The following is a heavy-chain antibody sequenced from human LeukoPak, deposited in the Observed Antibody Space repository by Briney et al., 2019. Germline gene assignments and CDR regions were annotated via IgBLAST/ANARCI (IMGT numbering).Heavy chain of an antibody. D-gene: IGHD6-19*01. CDR2: INPSGSST. CDR3: ARAAGTSRRSVDY. CDR1: GYSFTSHY. Sequence: ASVKVSCKASGYSFTSHYMHWVRQAPGQGLEWLGLINPSGSSTLYAQKFQGRVTITADESTSTAYMELSSLRSEDTAVYYCARAAGTSRRSVDYWGQGTLVTVSS. J-gene: IGHJ4*02. V-gene: IGHV1-46*01.